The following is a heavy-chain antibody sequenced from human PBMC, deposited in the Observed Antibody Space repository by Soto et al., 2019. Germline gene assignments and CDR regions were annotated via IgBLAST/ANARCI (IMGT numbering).Heavy chain of an antibody. V-gene: IGHV3-30-3*01. J-gene: IGHJ6*02. CDR2: ISYDGSNK. CDR1: GFTFSSYA. CDR3: ARDGRILTVPTDV. Sequence: GGSLRLSCAASGFTFSSYAMHWVRQAPGKGLEWVAVISYDGSNKYYADSVKGRFTISRDNSKNTLYLQMNSLRAEDTAVYYCARDGRILTVPTDVWGQGTTVTVSS. D-gene: IGHD3-9*01.